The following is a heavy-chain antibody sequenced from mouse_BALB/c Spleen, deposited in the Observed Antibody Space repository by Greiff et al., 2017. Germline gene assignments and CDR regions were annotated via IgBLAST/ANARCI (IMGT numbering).Heavy chain of an antibody. CDR3: ARIYYGYDWLYFDV. J-gene: IGHJ1*01. Sequence: EVQRVESGGDLVKPGGSLKLSCAASGFTFSSYGMSWVRQTPDKRLEWVATISSGGSYTYYPDSVKGRFTISRDNAKNTLYLQMSCLKSEDTAMYYCARIYYGYDWLYFDVWGAGTTVTVSS. CDR1: GFTFSSYG. V-gene: IGHV5-6*01. CDR2: ISSGGSYT. D-gene: IGHD2-2*01.